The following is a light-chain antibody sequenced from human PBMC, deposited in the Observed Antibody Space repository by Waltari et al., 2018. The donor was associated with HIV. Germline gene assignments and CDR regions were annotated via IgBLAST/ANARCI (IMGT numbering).Light chain of an antibody. Sequence: QAFLTHPPSFSNFFIQTATLTYTGDSNNVGNQGAACLQQHQGHPPKLLSYRNNNRPSGISERLSASRSGNTASLTITGLQPEDEADYYCSAWERSLSVWVLGGGKKMNV. J-gene: IGLJ3*02. V-gene: IGLV10-54*01. CDR2: RNN. CDR1: SNNVGNQG. CDR3: SAWERSLSVWV.